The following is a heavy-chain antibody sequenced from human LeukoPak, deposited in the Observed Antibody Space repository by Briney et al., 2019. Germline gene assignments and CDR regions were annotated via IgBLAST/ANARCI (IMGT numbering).Heavy chain of an antibody. CDR1: GFIVSSTY. J-gene: IGHJ4*02. Sequence: GSLRLSCAASGFIVSSTYMSWVRQAPGKGLEWIGSIYYSGSTYYNPSLKSRVTISVDTSKNQFSLKLSSVTAADTAVYYCAGDSGIQLWFEWGQGTLVTVSS. CDR2: IYYSGST. CDR3: AGDSGIQLWFE. V-gene: IGHV4-39*07. D-gene: IGHD5-18*01.